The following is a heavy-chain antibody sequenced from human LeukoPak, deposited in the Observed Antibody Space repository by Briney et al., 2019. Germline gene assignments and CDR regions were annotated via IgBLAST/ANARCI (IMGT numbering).Heavy chain of an antibody. Sequence: NTSETLSLTCTVSGGYISSSSYYWGWSRQPPGKGLEWIGTIYYSGSTYYNPSLKSPVTVSVDTSKNQFSLKLTSVTAADTAVYYCARQGDGGRAFDYWGQGTLVTVSS. CDR1: GGYISSSSYY. CDR2: IYYSGST. D-gene: IGHD3-16*01. V-gene: IGHV4-39*01. J-gene: IGHJ4*02. CDR3: ARQGDGGRAFDY.